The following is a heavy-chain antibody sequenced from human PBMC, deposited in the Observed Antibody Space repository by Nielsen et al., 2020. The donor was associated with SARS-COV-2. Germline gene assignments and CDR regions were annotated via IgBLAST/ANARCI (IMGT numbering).Heavy chain of an antibody. Sequence: GGSLRLSCAASGFTFDDYAMHWVRQAPGKGLEWVSGISWNSGSIGYADSVKGRFTISRDNAKNSLYLQMNSLRAEDTALYYCAKIHTAMVPTDYWAREPWSPSPQ. CDR1: GFTFDDYA. CDR3: AKIHTAMVPTDY. V-gene: IGHV3-9*01. J-gene: IGHJ4*02. CDR2: ISWNSGSI. D-gene: IGHD5-18*01.